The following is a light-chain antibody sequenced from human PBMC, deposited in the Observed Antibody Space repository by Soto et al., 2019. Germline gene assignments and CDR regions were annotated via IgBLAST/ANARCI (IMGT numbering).Light chain of an antibody. Sequence: EILMTQSQATLSFSPGERATLSCRASQSISSNVAWYQQKPGQAPRLLIYGASTRATGIPARFSGSGSGTEFTLTISSLQSEDFAVYHCQQYNNWPITFGQGTRLEIK. V-gene: IGKV3-15*01. CDR2: GAS. J-gene: IGKJ5*01. CDR1: QSISSN. CDR3: QQYNNWPIT.